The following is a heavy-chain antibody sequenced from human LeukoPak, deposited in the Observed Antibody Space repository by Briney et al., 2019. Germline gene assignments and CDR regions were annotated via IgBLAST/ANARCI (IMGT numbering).Heavy chain of an antibody. J-gene: IGHJ4*02. CDR2: IWYDGSNK. V-gene: IGHV3-33*01. CDR1: GFTFSSYG. CDR3: ARDLTYYDILTGYYFDY. Sequence: GGSLRLSCAASGFTFSSYGMHWFRQAPGKGLEWVAVIWYDGSNKYYADSVKGRFAISRDNSKNTLYLQMNSLRAEDTAVYYCARDLTYYDILTGYYFDYWGQGTLVTVSS. D-gene: IGHD3-9*01.